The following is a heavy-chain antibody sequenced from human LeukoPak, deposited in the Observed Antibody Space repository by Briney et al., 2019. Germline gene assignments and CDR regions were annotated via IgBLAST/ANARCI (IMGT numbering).Heavy chain of an antibody. CDR3: ARENGDYVFAFDI. D-gene: IGHD4-17*01. CDR2: IYYRGST. V-gene: IGHV4-59*13. J-gene: IGHJ3*02. CDR1: GGSISSYY. Sequence: SETLSLTCTVSGGSISSYYWSWIRQPPGKGLEWIGYIYYRGSTNYNPSLKSRVTISVDTSKNQFSLKLTSVTAADTAVYYCARENGDYVFAFDIWGQGTMVTVSS.